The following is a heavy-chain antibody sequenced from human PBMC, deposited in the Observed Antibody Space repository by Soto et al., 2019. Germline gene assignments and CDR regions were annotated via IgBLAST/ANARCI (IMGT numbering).Heavy chain of an antibody. CDR2: INPNSGGT. V-gene: IGHV1-2*02. Sequence: ASVKVSCKASGYTFTGYYMHWVRQAPGQGLEWMGWINPNSGGTNYAQKFQGRVTMTRDTSISTAYMELSRLRSDDPAVYYCARVEGFGLSGWLSGGFYYYGMDVWGQGTTVTV. D-gene: IGHD6-19*01. CDR1: GYTFTGYY. J-gene: IGHJ6*01. CDR3: ARVEGFGLSGWLSGGFYYYGMDV.